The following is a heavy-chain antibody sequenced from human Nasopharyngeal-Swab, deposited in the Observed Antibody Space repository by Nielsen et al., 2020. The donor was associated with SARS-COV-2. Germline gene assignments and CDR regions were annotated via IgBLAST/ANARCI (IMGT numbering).Heavy chain of an antibody. V-gene: IGHV1-18*01. D-gene: IGHD1-26*01. Sequence: ASVKVSCKASGYTFTNYGISWVRQAPEEGLEWMGWSSVYNGNTNYGQRVQGRVTMTTDTSTNTAYMELRSLRSDDTAVYYCARVTWQLVGYYYYYGMDVWGQGTTVTVSS. J-gene: IGHJ6*02. CDR1: GYTFTNYG. CDR2: SSVYNGNT. CDR3: ARVTWQLVGYYYYYGMDV.